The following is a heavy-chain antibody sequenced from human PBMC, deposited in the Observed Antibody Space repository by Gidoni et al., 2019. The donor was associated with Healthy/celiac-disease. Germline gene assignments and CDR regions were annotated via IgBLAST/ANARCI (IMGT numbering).Heavy chain of an antibody. J-gene: IGHJ6*02. CDR2: IYPGDSDT. V-gene: IGHV5-51*01. D-gene: IGHD2-2*01. Sequence: EVQLVQSGAEVKKPGESLKISCKGSGYSFTSSWIGWVRQMPGKGLEWMGIIYPGDSDTRYSPSFQGQVTISADKSISTAYLQWSSLKASDTAMYYCARHGGWDDIVVVPAAIRGYYYYGMDVWGQGTTVTVSS. CDR1: GYSFTSSW. CDR3: ARHGGWDDIVVVPAAIRGYYYYGMDV.